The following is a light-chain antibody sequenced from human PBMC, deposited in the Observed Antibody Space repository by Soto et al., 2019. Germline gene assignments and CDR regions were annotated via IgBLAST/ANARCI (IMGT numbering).Light chain of an antibody. CDR1: QSVSSSY. Sequence: EIVLTQSPGTLSLSPGERATLSCRASQSVSSSYLAWYQQKPGQAPRLLLYGASSRATGIPDRFSGSGSGTDFTLTISRREPEGFAVYYCQQPGSLLGMFGGGTKVEIK. CDR2: GAS. CDR3: QQPGSLLGM. J-gene: IGKJ4*02. V-gene: IGKV3-20*01.